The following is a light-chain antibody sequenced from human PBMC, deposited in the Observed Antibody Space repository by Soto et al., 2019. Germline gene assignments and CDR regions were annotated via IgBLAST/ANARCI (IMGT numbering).Light chain of an antibody. CDR2: WAS. J-gene: IGKJ1*01. Sequence: DIVMTQSPDSLAVSLGERATINCKSSQSVLYSSNNENHLAWYQQKPGQPPNLLIYWASTRESGVPDRFSGSGSGTDFTLTISSLQAEDVAVYYCQQYYSTPPTFGQGTKVEIK. CDR3: QQYYSTPPT. V-gene: IGKV4-1*01. CDR1: QSVLYSSNNENH.